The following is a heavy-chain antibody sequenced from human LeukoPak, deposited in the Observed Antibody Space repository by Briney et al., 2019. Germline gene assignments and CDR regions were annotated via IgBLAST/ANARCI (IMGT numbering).Heavy chain of an antibody. CDR1: GFTFGDYA. D-gene: IGHD2-21*02. CDR2: IRSKAYGGTT. CDR3: TRAYCGGDCYPFPRDAFDI. Sequence: GGSLRLSCTASGFTFGDYAMSWFRQAPGKGLEWVGFIRSKAYGGTTEYAASVKGRFTISRDDSKTIAYLQMKSLKTEDTAVYYCTRAYCGGDCYPFPRDAFDIWGQGTMVTVSS. V-gene: IGHV3-49*03. J-gene: IGHJ3*02.